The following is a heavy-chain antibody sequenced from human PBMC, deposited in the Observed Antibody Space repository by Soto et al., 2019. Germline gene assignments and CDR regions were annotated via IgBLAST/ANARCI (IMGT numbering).Heavy chain of an antibody. Sequence: GGSLRLSCTASGFTFSSYSMNWVRQAPGKGLEWVSSISSSSSYIYYADSVKGRFTISRDNAKNSLYLQMNSLRAEDTAVYYCARGDYDFWSGPQTYGMDVWGQGTTVTVSS. D-gene: IGHD3-3*01. CDR1: GFTFSSYS. CDR3: ARGDYDFWSGPQTYGMDV. J-gene: IGHJ6*02. V-gene: IGHV3-21*01. CDR2: ISSSSSYI.